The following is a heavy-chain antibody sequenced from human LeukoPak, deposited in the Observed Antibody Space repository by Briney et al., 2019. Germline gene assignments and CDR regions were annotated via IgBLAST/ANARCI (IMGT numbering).Heavy chain of an antibody. V-gene: IGHV3-23*01. CDR1: GFTFTSNA. CDR2: ISGSGART. J-gene: IGHJ3*02. CDR3: ARDGGSGYCSSTSCYRDAFDI. D-gene: IGHD2-2*02. Sequence: GGSLRLSCAASGFTFTSNAMGWVRQAPGKGLEGVSAISGSGARTYYADSVKGRFTISRDNSKNTLYLQMNSLRAEDTAVYYCARDGGSGYCSSTSCYRDAFDIWGQGTMVTVSS.